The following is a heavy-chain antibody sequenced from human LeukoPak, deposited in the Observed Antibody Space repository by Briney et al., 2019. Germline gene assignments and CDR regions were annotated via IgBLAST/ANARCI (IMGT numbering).Heavy chain of an antibody. CDR1: GFTFSSYS. V-gene: IGHV3-21*01. D-gene: IGHD2-15*01. CDR3: ARGGVVAATFNHYYYGMDV. J-gene: IGHJ6*02. CDR2: ISSSSSYI. Sequence: GGSLRLSCAASGFTFSSYSMNWVRQAPGKGLEWVSSISSSSSYIYYADSVKGRFTISRDNAKNSLYLQMNSLRAEDTAVYYCARGGVVAATFNHYYYGMDVWGQGTTVTVSS.